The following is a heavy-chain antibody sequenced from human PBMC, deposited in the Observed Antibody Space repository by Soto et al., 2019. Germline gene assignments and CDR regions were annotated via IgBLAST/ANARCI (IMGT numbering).Heavy chain of an antibody. D-gene: IGHD3-10*01. J-gene: IGHJ6*02. V-gene: IGHV4-39*01. CDR2: IYYSGST. CDR1: GGSISSSSYY. CDR3: AREVRGDGMDV. Sequence: SETLSLICTVSGGSISSSSYYWGWIRQPPGKGLEWIGSIYYSGSTYYNPSLKSRVTISVDTSKNQFSLKLSSVTAADTAVYYCAREVRGDGMDVWGQGTTVTVSS.